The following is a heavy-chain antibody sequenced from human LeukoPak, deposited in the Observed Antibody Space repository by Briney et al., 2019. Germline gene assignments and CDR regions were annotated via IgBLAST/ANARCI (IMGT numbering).Heavy chain of an antibody. CDR2: ISSSSSTI. CDR1: GFTFSSYS. V-gene: IGHV3-48*04. Sequence: GGSLRLSCAASGFTFSSYSMNWVRQAPGKGLEWVSYISSSSSTIYYADSVKGRFTISRDNAKNSLYLQMNSLRAEDTAVYYCARDWDLGAFDIWGQGTMVTVSS. CDR3: ARDWDLGAFDI. D-gene: IGHD1-26*01. J-gene: IGHJ3*02.